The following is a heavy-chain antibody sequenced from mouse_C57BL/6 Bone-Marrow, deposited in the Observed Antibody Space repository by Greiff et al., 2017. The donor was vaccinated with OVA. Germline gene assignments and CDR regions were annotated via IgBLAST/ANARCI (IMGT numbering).Heavy chain of an antibody. CDR1: GFNIKDDY. CDR2: IDPENGDT. D-gene: IGHD1-1*01. Sequence: VQLQQSGAELVRPGASVKLSCTASGFNIKDDYMHWVKQRPEQGLEWIGWIDPENGDTEYASKFQGKATITADTSSNTAYLHLSTLTSEDTAVYYCTSTSITFYAMGYWGKGTSVTVSS. V-gene: IGHV14-4*01. J-gene: IGHJ4*01. CDR3: TSTSITFYAMGY.